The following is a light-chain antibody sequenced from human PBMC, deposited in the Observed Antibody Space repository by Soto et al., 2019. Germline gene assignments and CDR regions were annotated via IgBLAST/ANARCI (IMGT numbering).Light chain of an antibody. CDR2: GVS. Sequence: QSALTQPPSASGSPGQSVTISCTGTSSDIGTFSSISWYQQYPGKAPKLMIFGVSQRPSGVPDRFSGSKSANTASLTVSGLQDEEEAEYYCSSQAGSDSLMVFGGGTKLTVL. V-gene: IGLV2-8*01. J-gene: IGLJ2*01. CDR1: SSDIGTFSS. CDR3: SSQAGSDSLMV.